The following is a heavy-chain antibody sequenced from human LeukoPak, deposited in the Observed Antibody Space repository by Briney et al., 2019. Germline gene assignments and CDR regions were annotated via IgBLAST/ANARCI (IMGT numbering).Heavy chain of an antibody. CDR1: GFTFSSYE. D-gene: IGHD3-10*01. J-gene: IGHJ6*02. CDR2: ISSSGSTI. Sequence: PGGSLRLSCAASGFTFSSYEMNWVRQAPGKGLEWVSYISSSGSTIYYADSVKGRFTISRDNAKNSLYLQMNSLRAEDTAVYYCAREGGGYYGSGSYSRYYYYGMDVWGQGTMVTVSS. CDR3: AREGGGYYGSGSYSRYYYYGMDV. V-gene: IGHV3-48*03.